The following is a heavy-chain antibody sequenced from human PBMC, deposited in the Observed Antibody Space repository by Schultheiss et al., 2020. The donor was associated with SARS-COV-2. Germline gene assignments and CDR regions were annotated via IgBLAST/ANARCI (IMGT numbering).Heavy chain of an antibody. V-gene: IGHV3-53*04. CDR3: ARHPADYDIFDMDV. Sequence: GGSLRLSCAASGFTVSSNYMSWVRQPPGRGLEWVSVLYRRGDTYYADSVKGRFTISRHNSKNTLFLQMNSLRTEDTAVYYCARHPADYDIFDMDVWGKGTTVTVSS. J-gene: IGHJ6*03. CDR1: GFTVSSNY. D-gene: IGHD3-9*01. CDR2: LYRRGDT.